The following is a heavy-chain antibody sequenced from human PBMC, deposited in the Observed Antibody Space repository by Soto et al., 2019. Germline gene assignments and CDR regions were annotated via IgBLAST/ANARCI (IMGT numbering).Heavy chain of an antibody. Sequence: QITLKESGPTLVKPTQTLTLTCTFSGFSLSTFGLGVGWIRQPPGKALELLALIYWNDDKRYSPSLNSRRTIPKDTAKNLVVLTMTNVDPVDAATYSCVNSHDSSPSDYWGQGTLVTVSS. CDR1: GFSLSTFGLG. J-gene: IGHJ4*02. CDR2: IYWNDDK. V-gene: IGHV2-5*01. D-gene: IGHD5-18*01. CDR3: VNSHDSSPSDY.